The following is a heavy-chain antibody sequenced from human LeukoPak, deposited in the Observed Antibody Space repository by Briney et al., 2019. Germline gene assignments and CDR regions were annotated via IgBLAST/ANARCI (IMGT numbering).Heavy chain of an antibody. CDR1: GGTFSNSF. CDR3: TRADDQDFDH. V-gene: IGHV1-46*01. J-gene: IGHJ4*02. D-gene: IGHD3-3*01. CDR2: IDSGAGNA. Sequence: ASVKVPCKASGGTFSNSFIHWVRQGPGQGLEWMGIIDSGAGNATYAQKFQGRVTMTRDTSTSTVYMELSSLTSDDTALYFCTRADDQDFDHWGQGTLVIVSS.